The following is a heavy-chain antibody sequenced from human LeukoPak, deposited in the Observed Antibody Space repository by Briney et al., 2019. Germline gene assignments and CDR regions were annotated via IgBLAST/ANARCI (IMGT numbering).Heavy chain of an antibody. V-gene: IGHV3-23*01. CDR1: GFTFSSYG. CDR2: ISGSGGST. J-gene: IGHJ6*03. D-gene: IGHD4-17*01. Sequence: GGSLRLSCAASGFTFSSYGMSWVRRAPGKGLEWVSAISGSGGSTYYADSVKGRFTISRDNSKNTLYLQMNSLRAEDTAVYYCAKGATVTKNYYYYMDVWGKGTTVTVSS. CDR3: AKGATVTKNYYYYMDV.